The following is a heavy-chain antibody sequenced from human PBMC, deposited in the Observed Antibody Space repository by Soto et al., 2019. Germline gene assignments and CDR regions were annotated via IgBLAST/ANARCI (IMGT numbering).Heavy chain of an antibody. CDR3: AKDSVGYYYDSSGYSVPYYGMDV. V-gene: IGHV3-43*01. CDR2: IRWHGGRT. Sequence: GETLRLSCAASGFTFDAYTMHWVRPAPEKGLDCIPLIRWHGGRTHYPDTGKGHFTISRHNSKNSPHLQMNSLRTEDTALYYCAKDSVGYYYDSSGYSVPYYGMDVWGQGTTVTVSS. CDR1: GFTFDAYT. D-gene: IGHD3-22*01. J-gene: IGHJ6*02.